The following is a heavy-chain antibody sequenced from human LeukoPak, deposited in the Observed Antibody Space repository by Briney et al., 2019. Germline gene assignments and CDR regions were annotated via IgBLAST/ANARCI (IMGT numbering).Heavy chain of an antibody. CDR1: GFTFSSYW. D-gene: IGHD6-13*01. J-gene: IGHJ5*02. CDR3: ARVSSSWYENWFDP. V-gene: IGHV3-7*01. Sequence: GGSLRLSCAASGFTFSSYWMSWVRQAPGKGLEWVANIKQDGSEKYYVDSVKGRFTISRDNAKNSLYLQMNSLRGEDTAVYYCARVSSSWYENWFDPWGQGTLVTVSS. CDR2: IKQDGSEK.